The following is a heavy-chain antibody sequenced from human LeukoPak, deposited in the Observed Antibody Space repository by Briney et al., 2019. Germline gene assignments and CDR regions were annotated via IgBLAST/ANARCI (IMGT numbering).Heavy chain of an antibody. CDR1: GYTFTSYG. CDR3: AREGLDY. CDR2: KNPNSGNS. V-gene: IGHV1-8*03. J-gene: IGHJ4*02. Sequence: ASVKVSCKASGYTFTSYGISWVRQAPGQGLEWMGYKNPNSGNSAYAQKFQGRVTITTDASITTAYMELSGLRYEDTALYYCAREGLDYWGPGTLVTVSS.